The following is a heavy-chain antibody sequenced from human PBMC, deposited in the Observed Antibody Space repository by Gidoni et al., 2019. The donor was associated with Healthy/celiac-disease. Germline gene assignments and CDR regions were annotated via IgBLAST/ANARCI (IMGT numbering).Heavy chain of an antibody. CDR1: GFTFSSYE. J-gene: IGHJ4*02. CDR2: ISSSGSTI. D-gene: IGHD3-10*01. CDR3: ARGGLGFGELLDY. V-gene: IGHV3-48*03. Sequence: EVQLVESGGGLVQPGGSLRLSCAASGFTFSSYEMSWVRQAPGKGVEGFAYISSSGSTIYYADSVKGRFTISRDNAKNSLYLQMNSLRAEDTAVYYCARGGLGFGELLDYWGQGTLVTVSS.